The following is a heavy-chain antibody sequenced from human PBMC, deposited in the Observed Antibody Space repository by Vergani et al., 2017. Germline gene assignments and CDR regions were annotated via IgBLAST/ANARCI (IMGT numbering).Heavy chain of an antibody. CDR1: GIIFSSQW. CDR2: IKQDGSEQ. CDR3: ARGRPSED. J-gene: IGHJ4*02. V-gene: IGHV3-7*01. Sequence: EMQLVESGGGVVQPGGSLRLSCAASGIIFSSQWMSWVRQAPGKGLEWVANIKQDGSEQYYVDSVKGRFTISRDNAKNSLYLQLSSLRVEDTAIYYCARGRPSEDWGQGTLVTVSS.